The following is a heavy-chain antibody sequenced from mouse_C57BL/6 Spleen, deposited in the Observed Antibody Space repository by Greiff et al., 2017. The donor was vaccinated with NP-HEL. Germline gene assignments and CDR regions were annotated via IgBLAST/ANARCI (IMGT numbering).Heavy chain of an antibody. CDR3: ARVVYYDYGDYAMEY. CDR1: GFNIKNTY. CDR2: IDPANGNT. Sequence: EVQRVESVAELVRPGASVKLSCTASGFNIKNTYMHWVKQRPEQGLEWIGRIDPANGNTKYAPKFQGKATITADTSSNTAYLQLSSLTSEDTAIYYGARVVYYDYGDYAMEYWGQGASVTVAS. D-gene: IGHD2-4*01. V-gene: IGHV14-3*01. J-gene: IGHJ4*01.